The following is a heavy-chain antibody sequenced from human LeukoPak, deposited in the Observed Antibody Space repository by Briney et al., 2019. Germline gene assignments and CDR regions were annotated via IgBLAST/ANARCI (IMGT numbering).Heavy chain of an antibody. CDR3: ARGPPPSTYYFDY. CDR1: GGSISSSSYY. V-gene: IGHV4-39*07. CDR2: IYYSGST. D-gene: IGHD2-2*01. Sequence: PSETLSLTCTVSGGSISSSSYYWGWIRQPPGKGLEWIGSIYYSGSTYYNPSLKSRVTISVDTSKNQFSLKLSSVTAADTAVYYCARGPPPSTYYFDYWGQGTLVTVSS. J-gene: IGHJ4*02.